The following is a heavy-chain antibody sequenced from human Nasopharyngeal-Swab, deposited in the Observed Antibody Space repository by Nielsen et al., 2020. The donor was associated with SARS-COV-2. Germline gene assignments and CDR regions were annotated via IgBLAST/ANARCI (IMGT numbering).Heavy chain of an antibody. V-gene: IGHV3-74*01. Sequence: GGSLRLSCAASGFTFSRYWMHWVRQAPGKGLVWVSRINSDGSSTSYADSVKGRFTISRDNAKNTLYLQMNSLRAEDTAVYYCARVAAAGTLYYYYYMDVWGKRTTVTVSS. CDR3: ARVAAAGTLYYYYYMDV. CDR1: GFTFSRYW. J-gene: IGHJ6*03. CDR2: INSDGSST. D-gene: IGHD6-13*01.